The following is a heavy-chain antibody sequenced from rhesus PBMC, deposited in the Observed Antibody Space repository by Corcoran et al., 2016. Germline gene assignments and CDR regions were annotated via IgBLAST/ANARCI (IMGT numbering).Heavy chain of an antibody. Sequence: QVQLHESGPGLVKPSETLSLTCAVSGGSSSSYWSRWIRQPPGKGLEWIREINGNSGNTNYNPSLKSRVTISKDASKNQFSLKLSSVTAADTAVYYCARDENNRFDVWGAGVLVTVSS. V-gene: IGHV4-80*01. CDR3: ARDENNRFDV. CDR1: GGSSSSYW. CDR2: INGNSGNT. J-gene: IGHJ5-1*01. D-gene: IGHD3-9*01.